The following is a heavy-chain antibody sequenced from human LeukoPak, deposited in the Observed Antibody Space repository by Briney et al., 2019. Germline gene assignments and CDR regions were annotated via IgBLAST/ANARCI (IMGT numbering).Heavy chain of an antibody. CDR1: GFTFSSYG. Sequence: GGSLRLSCAASGFTFSSYGMHWVRQAPGKGLEWVAVIWYDGSNKYYADSVKGRFTISRDNSKNTLYLQMNSLRAEDTAVYYCAREGGLEGFGNYWGQGTLVTVSS. V-gene: IGHV3-33*01. CDR3: AREGGLEGFGNY. D-gene: IGHD3-10*01. CDR2: IWYDGSNK. J-gene: IGHJ4*02.